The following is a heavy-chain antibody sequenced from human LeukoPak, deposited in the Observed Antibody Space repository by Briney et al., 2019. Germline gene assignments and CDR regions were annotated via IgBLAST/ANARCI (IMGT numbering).Heavy chain of an antibody. V-gene: IGHV1-8*01. CDR3: ARGPRNDP. D-gene: IGHD1-14*01. CDR2: VHPDTGYA. CDR1: GYPFTTYE. Sequence: ASVKVSCKTSGYPFTTYEINWVRQAAGQGLEWMGWVHPDTGYADYAQKFQGGVTMTSDTSISTAYMELSSLRSDDTAVYFCARGPRNDPWGQGTLVTVFS. J-gene: IGHJ5*02.